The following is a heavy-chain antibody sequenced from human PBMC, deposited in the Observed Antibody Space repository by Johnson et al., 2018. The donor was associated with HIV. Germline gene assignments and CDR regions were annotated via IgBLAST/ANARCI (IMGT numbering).Heavy chain of an antibody. CDR1: GFTLSTYG. J-gene: IGHJ3*02. Sequence: QVQLVESGGGVVQPGRSLRLYCVASGFTLSTYGMHWVRQAPGKGLEWVAVMSYDGSNKFYADSVKGRFTISRDNSKNTLYLQMNSLRHEDTAVYYCARDQGELRRTHAFDIWGQGTMVTVSS. V-gene: IGHV3-30*03. CDR2: MSYDGSNK. D-gene: IGHD1-14*01. CDR3: ARDQGELRRTHAFDI.